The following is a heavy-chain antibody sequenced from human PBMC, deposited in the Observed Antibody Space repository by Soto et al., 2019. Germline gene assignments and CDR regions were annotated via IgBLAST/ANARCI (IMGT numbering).Heavy chain of an antibody. CDR2: VNPILSLS. V-gene: IGHV1-69*02. CDR1: GDTFNFYS. J-gene: IGHJ4*02. Sequence: QVQLVQSGAEVKRPGSSVKVSCKASGDTFNFYSINWVRQAPGLGLEWLGRVNPILSLSNYAQRFQGRVTLPADKSTSTADMILNSLKSEDTAIYYCATSYGSGYRAFDYWGQGALVTVSS. D-gene: IGHD3-10*01. CDR3: ATSYGSGYRAFDY.